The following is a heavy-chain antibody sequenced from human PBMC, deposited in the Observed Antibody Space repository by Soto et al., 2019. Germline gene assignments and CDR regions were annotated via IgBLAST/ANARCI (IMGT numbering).Heavy chain of an antibody. CDR3: AKGSHYDISTAYHAFDY. V-gene: IGHV3-23*01. CDR1: GFTFNSYA. J-gene: IGHJ4*02. D-gene: IGHD3-9*01. Sequence: GSLRLSCAASGFTFNSYAMNWVRQAPGKGLEWVSSISGGGGGTYYADSVKGRLTISRDNSKNTLYLQMNSLRAEDTALYYCAKGSHYDISTAYHAFDYWGPGTLVTLSS. CDR2: ISGGGGGT.